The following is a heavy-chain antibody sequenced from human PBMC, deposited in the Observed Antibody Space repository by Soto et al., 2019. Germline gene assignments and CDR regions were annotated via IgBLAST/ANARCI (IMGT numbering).Heavy chain of an antibody. CDR3: ARDQGYTSPL. D-gene: IGHD6-19*01. V-gene: IGHV3-74*01. Sequence: EVQLVESGGGPVQPGGSLRLSCEASGFSLSSYWMHWVRQAPGKGLVWVSRISADGSSATYADSVKGRFTVSRDNARNTLYLQMNSLGAEDTGLYFCARDQGYTSPLRGQGTLVTFSS. J-gene: IGHJ4*02. CDR1: GFSLSSYW. CDR2: ISADGSSA.